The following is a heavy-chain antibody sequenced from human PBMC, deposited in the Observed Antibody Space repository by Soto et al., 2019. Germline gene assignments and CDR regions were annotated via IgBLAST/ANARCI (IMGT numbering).Heavy chain of an antibody. CDR2: IYYAGTT. J-gene: IGHJ4*02. D-gene: IGHD2-2*01. CDR3: ARLGAFYQALDS. V-gene: IGHV4-59*08. Sequence: QVQLQESGPGLVKPSETLSLRCSVSGASLSPNYWSWIRQPPGKGLEWIGYIYYAGTTTYNPSLKSRLTILPNPSKNGVSPELTSVTAADTAVYYCARLGAFYQALDSWGQGTLVTVSS. CDR1: GASLSPNY.